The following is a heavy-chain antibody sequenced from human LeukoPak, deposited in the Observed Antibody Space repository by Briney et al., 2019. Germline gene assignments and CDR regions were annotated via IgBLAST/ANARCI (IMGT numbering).Heavy chain of an antibody. CDR2: ISYDGSNK. D-gene: IGHD5-12*01. CDR3: AAAYVDIVAAPGSDY. CDR1: GFTFSSYA. Sequence: PGGSLRLSCAASGFTFSSYAMHWVRQAPGKGLEWVAVISYDGSNKYYADSVKGRFTISRDNSKNTLYLQMNSLRAEDTAVYYCAAAYVDIVAAPGSDYWGQGTLVTVST. V-gene: IGHV3-30*14. J-gene: IGHJ4*02.